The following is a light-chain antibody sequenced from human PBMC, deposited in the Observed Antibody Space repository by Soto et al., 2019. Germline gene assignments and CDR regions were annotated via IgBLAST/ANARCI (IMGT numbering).Light chain of an antibody. CDR2: EVS. CDR3: SSYTNSNTRV. CDR1: NSDVGDYNY. V-gene: IGLV2-14*01. J-gene: IGLJ1*01. Sequence: QSALTQPASVSGSPGQSITISCTGTNSDVGDYNYVSWYQQHPGKAPKLIMYEVSNRPSGISDRFSASKSGNTASLTISGLQAEDEADYYCSSYTNSNTRVFGTGTKVTVL.